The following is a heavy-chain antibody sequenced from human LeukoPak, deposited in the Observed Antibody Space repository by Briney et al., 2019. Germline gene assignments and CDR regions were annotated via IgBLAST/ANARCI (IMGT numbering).Heavy chain of an antibody. CDR1: GFTLSSYA. J-gene: IGHJ4*02. Sequence: GGSLRLSCAASGFTLSSYAMHWVRQAPGKGLEWVAVISYDGSNKYYADSVKGRFTISRDNSKNTLYLQMNSLRAEDTAVYYCAGTADYWGQGTLVTVSS. CDR3: AGTADY. V-gene: IGHV3-30-3*01. D-gene: IGHD1-1*01. CDR2: ISYDGSNK.